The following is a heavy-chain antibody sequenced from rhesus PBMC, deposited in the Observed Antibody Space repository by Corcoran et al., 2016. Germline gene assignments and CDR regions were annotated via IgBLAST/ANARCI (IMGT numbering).Heavy chain of an antibody. D-gene: IGHD5-42*01. Sequence: QVQLQESGPGLVKPSETLSLTCAVSGYSISSGHYWGWIRQPPGKGLEGFGCIYGSGGSNYLNPSLKSRVTLSVDTSKNQFSLKLSSVTAADTAVYYCARVGSSWSEWDTVGTEWYFDLWGPGTPITISS. J-gene: IGHJ2*01. CDR1: GYSISSGHY. CDR3: ARVGSSWSEWDTVGTEWYFDL. V-gene: IGHV4S14*01. CDR2: IYGSGGSN.